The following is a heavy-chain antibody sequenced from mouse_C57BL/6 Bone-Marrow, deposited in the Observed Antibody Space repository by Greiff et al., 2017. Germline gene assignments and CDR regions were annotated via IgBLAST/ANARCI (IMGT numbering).Heavy chain of an antibody. Sequence: VQLQQSGPELVKPGASVKLSCKASGYTFTSYDINWVKQRPGQGLEWIGWIYPRDGSTKYNEKFKGKATLTVDTSSSTAYMELHSLTSEDSAVYFCARGITTACYAMDYWGQGTSVTVSS. D-gene: IGHD1-2*01. CDR3: ARGITTACYAMDY. CDR1: GYTFTSYD. V-gene: IGHV1-85*01. CDR2: IYPRDGST. J-gene: IGHJ4*01.